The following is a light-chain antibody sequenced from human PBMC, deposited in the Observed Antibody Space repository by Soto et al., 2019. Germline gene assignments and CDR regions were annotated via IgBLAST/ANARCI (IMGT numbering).Light chain of an antibody. Sequence: DVHMTQSPSSLSAVVGDRVTITCRASQSVSRYLNWYQHKPGKAPKLLINAASNLRSGVPSRFSGSGSGTDFTLTIDGLQPEDFAVYYCQQSYITPPITFGQGTRLEIK. CDR3: QQSYITPPIT. V-gene: IGKV1-39*01. CDR1: QSVSRY. CDR2: AAS. J-gene: IGKJ5*01.